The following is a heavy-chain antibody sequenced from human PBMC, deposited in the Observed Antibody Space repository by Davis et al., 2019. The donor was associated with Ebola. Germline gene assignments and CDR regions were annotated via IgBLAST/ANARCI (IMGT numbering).Heavy chain of an antibody. D-gene: IGHD2-15*01. V-gene: IGHV1-2*04. CDR1: GYTFTGYY. CDR2: INPNSGGT. Sequence: ASVKVSCKASGYTFTGYYMHWVRQAPGQGLEWMGWINPNSGGTNYAQKFQGWVTMTRDTSISTAYMELSRLRSDDTAVYYCARDNCSGGSCWYGMDVWGQGTTVTVSS. J-gene: IGHJ6*02. CDR3: ARDNCSGGSCWYGMDV.